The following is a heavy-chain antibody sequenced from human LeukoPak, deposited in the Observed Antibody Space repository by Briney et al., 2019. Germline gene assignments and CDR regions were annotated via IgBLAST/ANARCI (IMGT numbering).Heavy chain of an antibody. J-gene: IGHJ4*02. Sequence: GASVXXXXKASXYTFTGYYMHXVRQAPGQGLEWXGWINPNSGGTNYAQKFQGRVTMTRDTSISTAYMELSRLRSDDTAVYYCARSPRLQLGGSYYWGQGTLVTVSS. D-gene: IGHD5-24*01. CDR2: INPNSGGT. CDR1: XYTFTGYY. CDR3: ARSPRLQLGGSYY. V-gene: IGHV1-2*02.